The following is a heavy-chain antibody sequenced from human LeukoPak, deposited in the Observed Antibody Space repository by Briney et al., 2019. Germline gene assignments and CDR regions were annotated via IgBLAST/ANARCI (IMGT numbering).Heavy chain of an antibody. J-gene: IGHJ3*01. CDR3: ARDPNGDYIGAFEF. CDR2: ITSAGAP. Sequence: PGGSLRLSCAASGFTFSNYAVMWVRQAPEQGLEWVSAITSAGAPRYADSVKGRFTISRDNSKNTLYLQMNSLRAEDTAQYFCARDPNGDYIGAFEFWGQGTGVTVSS. CDR1: GFTFSNYA. V-gene: IGHV3-23*01. D-gene: IGHD4-17*01.